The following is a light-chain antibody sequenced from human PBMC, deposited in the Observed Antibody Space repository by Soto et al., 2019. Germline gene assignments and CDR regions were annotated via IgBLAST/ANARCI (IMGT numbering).Light chain of an antibody. J-gene: IGLJ3*02. CDR2: EVS. CDR3: SSYTSSTTPWV. V-gene: IGLV2-14*01. Sequence: QSALTQPASVSGSPGQSITISCTGTSSDVGGYNYVSWYQQHPGKAPKPMIYEVSNRPSGVSNRFSGSKSGNTASLTISGLQAEDEGFYYCSSYTSSTTPWVFGGGTKLTVL. CDR1: SSDVGGYNY.